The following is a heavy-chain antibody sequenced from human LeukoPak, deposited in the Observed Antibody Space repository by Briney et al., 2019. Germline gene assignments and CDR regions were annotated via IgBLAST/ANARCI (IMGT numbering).Heavy chain of an antibody. CDR2: ISGSGGST. Sequence: PGGSLRLSCAASGFTFSSYAMSWVRQAPGKGLEWVSAISGSGGSTYYADSVKGRFTISRDNSKDTLYLQMNSLRAEDTAVYYCARAPGDYGQYYYYYYGMDVWGQGTTVTVSS. J-gene: IGHJ6*02. CDR1: GFTFSSYA. CDR3: ARAPGDYGQYYYYYYGMDV. V-gene: IGHV3-23*01. D-gene: IGHD4-17*01.